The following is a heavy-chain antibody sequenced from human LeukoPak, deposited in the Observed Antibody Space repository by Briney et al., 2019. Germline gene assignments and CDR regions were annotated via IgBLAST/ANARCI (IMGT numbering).Heavy chain of an antibody. CDR1: GGSISSGDYY. CDR3: AGLYYLLRYFDL. CDR2: IYYSGST. V-gene: IGHV4-30-4*01. Sequence: PSETLSLTCTVSGGSISSGDYYWSWIRQPPGKGLEWIGYIYYSGSTYYNPSLKSRVTISVDTSKNQFSLKLSSVTAADTAVYYCAGLYYLLRYFDLWGQGTLVTVSS. J-gene: IGHJ4*02. D-gene: IGHD3-22*01.